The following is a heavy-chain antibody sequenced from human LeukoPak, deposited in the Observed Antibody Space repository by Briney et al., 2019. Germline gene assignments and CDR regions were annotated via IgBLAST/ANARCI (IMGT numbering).Heavy chain of an antibody. V-gene: IGHV3-21*04. D-gene: IGHD5-18*01. J-gene: IGHJ4*02. CDR3: ANDLGWIQLNLG. Sequence: GGSLRLSCAASGFTFSTYSMNWVRQAPGKGLEWVSSISSSSSYIYYADSVKGRFTISRDNAKNSLYLQMNSLRAEDTAIYYCANDLGWIQLNLGRGQGTLVTVSS. CDR1: GFTFSTYS. CDR2: ISSSSSYI.